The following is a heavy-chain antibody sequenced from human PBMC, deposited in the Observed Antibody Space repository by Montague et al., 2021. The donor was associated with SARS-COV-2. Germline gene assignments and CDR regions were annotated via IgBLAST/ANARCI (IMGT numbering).Heavy chain of an antibody. CDR1: GASVGSSD. CDR2: FYSVGST. Sequence: TLSLTCTFSGASVGSSDWGWIRQSPGKGLEWIGYFYSVGSTDYNPSLKSRATISRDTSKNQFSLKVRSVTAADTAVYYCARETMTADAFDIWGQGTMVTVSS. D-gene: IGHD1-14*01. J-gene: IGHJ3*02. CDR3: ARETMTADAFDI. V-gene: IGHV4-59*02.